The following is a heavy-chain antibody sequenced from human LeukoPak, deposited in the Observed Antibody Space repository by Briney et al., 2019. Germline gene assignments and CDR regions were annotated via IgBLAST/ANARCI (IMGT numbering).Heavy chain of an antibody. Sequence: GGSLRLSCAASGFTFSSYAMHWVRQAPGKGLEWVALISNVGSDIYYADSVKGRFTISRDNSRNTLYLQMSSLRAEDTAVYYCAVEGGTYSFDYWGQGTLVTVSS. CDR1: GFTFSSYA. D-gene: IGHD1-26*01. V-gene: IGHV3-30*04. CDR3: AVEGGTYSFDY. J-gene: IGHJ4*02. CDR2: ISNVGSDI.